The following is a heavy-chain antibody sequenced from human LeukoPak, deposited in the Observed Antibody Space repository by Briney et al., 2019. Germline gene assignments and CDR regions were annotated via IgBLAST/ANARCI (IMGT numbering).Heavy chain of an antibody. CDR3: ARDRAVVVPAASAFDI. Sequence: GGSLRLSCAASGFTFSSYSMNWVRQAPGKGLEWVSYISSSSSTIYYADSVKGRFTISRDNAKNSLYLQMNSLRAEGTAVYYCARDRAVVVPAASAFDIWGQGTMATVSS. CDR1: GFTFSSYS. V-gene: IGHV3-48*04. J-gene: IGHJ3*02. CDR2: ISSSSSTI. D-gene: IGHD2-2*01.